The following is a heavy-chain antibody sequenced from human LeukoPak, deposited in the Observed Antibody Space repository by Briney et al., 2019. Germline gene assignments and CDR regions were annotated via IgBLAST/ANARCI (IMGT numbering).Heavy chain of an antibody. J-gene: IGHJ4*02. V-gene: IGHV4-59*01. CDR2: IYYSGST. CDR1: GGSISSYY. Sequence: PSETLSLTCTVSGGSISSYYWSWIRQPPGKGLEWIGYIYYSGSTNYNPSLKSRVTISVDTSKNQFSLKLSSVTAADTAVYYCARDRPNDILTDRYFDYWGQGTLVTVSS. D-gene: IGHD3-9*01. CDR3: ARDRPNDILTDRYFDY.